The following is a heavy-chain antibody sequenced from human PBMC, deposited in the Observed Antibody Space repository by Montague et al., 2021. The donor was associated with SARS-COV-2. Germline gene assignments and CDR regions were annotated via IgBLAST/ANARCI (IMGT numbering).Heavy chain of an antibody. D-gene: IGHD3-9*01. J-gene: IGHJ6*02. CDR3: ARFYYNILTGYYGMDV. CDR2: IYHSGST. Sequence: SETLSLTCAVSGGSISSSNWWSWVSQHPGKGLEWIGEIYHSGSTNYNPSLKSRVTISVDKSKNQVALKLSYVTAADTAVYYCARFYYNILTGYYGMDVWGPGATVTVSS. CDR1: GGSISSSNW. V-gene: IGHV4-4*02.